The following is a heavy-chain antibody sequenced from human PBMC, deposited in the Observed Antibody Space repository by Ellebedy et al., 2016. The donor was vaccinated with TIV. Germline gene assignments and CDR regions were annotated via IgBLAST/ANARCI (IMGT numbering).Heavy chain of an antibody. CDR3: AGYSSSFY. Sequence: PGGSLRLSCAASGFSFSSYAMSWVRQAPGKGLEWVSAIGPRSDYTIYADSVKGRFTSSRDNSQNTLYLQMYSLRAEDTAVYYCAGYSSSFYWGQGTLVTVSS. V-gene: IGHV3-23*01. CDR2: IGPRSDYT. CDR1: GFSFSSYA. J-gene: IGHJ4*02. D-gene: IGHD6-6*01.